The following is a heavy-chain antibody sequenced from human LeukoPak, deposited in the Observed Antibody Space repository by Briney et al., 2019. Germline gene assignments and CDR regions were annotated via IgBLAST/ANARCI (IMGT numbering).Heavy chain of an antibody. CDR1: GFTFSSYW. D-gene: IGHD3-9*01. CDR2: IKQDGSEK. V-gene: IGHV3-7*03. CDR3: AKSNRYDILTGPYYFDY. J-gene: IGHJ4*02. Sequence: PGGSLRLSCAASGFTFSSYWMSWVRQAPGKGLEWVANIKQDGSEKYYVDSVKGRFTISRDNAKNSLYLQMNSLRAEDMALYYCAKSNRYDILTGPYYFDYWGQGTLVTVSS.